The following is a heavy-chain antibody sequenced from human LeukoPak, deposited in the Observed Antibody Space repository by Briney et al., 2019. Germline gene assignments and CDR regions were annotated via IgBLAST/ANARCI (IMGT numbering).Heavy chain of an antibody. V-gene: IGHV4-59*01. CDR2: IYYSGST. Sequence: PSETLSLTCTVSGGSISSSYWSWIRLPPGKGLEWIGYIYYSGSTNYNPSLKSRVIISVDTSKNQFSLKLSSVTAADTAVYYCARGSIFGVATNWFDPWGQGTLVTVSS. J-gene: IGHJ5*02. D-gene: IGHD3-3*01. CDR1: GGSISSSY. CDR3: ARGSIFGVATNWFDP.